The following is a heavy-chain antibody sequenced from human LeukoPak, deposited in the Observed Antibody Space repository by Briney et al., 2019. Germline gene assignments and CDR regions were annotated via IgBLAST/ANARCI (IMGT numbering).Heavy chain of an antibody. CDR2: IYHSGST. CDR3: ARGPRGYSYGSYGRGFDY. CDR1: GGSISSSNW. V-gene: IGHV4-4*02. Sequence: PSETLSLTCAVSGGSISSSNWWSWVRQPPGKGLEWIGEIYHSGSTNYNPSLKSRVTISVDKSKNQFSLKLSSVTAADTAVYYCARGPRGYSYGSYGRGFDYWGQGTLVTVSS. D-gene: IGHD5-18*01. J-gene: IGHJ4*02.